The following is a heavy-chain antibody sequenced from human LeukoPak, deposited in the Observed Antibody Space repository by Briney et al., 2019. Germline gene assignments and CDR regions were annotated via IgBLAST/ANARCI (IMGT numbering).Heavy chain of an antibody. V-gene: IGHV3-74*01. CDR2: VNSDGSIT. D-gene: IGHD4-23*01. CDR3: ARTPGGPFDL. J-gene: IGHJ5*02. Sequence: GGSLRLSCVGSGFTFRSNWMHWVRQTPGKGLVWVSLVNSDGSITNYADSVKGRFTISRDNAKNTLYLQMNSLRAEDTGVYYCARTPGGPFDLWGQGSLVTVSS. CDR1: GFTFRSNW.